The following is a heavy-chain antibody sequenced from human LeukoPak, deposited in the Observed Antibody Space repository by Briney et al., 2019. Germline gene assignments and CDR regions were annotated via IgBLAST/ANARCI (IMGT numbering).Heavy chain of an antibody. Sequence: GGSLRLSCAASGFTISSYSMNWVRQAPGKGLEWVAVISYDGSTKYSADSVKSRFTISRDTSTHTLYLQMNSLRAEDTAVYYCARESVATTVTTFVDYWGEGTLVTVSS. CDR1: GFTISSYS. J-gene: IGHJ4*02. CDR3: ARESVATTVTTFVDY. CDR2: ISYDGSTK. V-gene: IGHV3-30*01. D-gene: IGHD4-11*01.